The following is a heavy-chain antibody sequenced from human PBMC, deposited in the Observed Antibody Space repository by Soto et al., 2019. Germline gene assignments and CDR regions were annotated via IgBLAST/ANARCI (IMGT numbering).Heavy chain of an antibody. CDR3: ASTPFYDFWSGYYRFDY. J-gene: IGHJ4*02. CDR1: GGTFSSYA. Sequence: GASVKVSCKASGGTFSSYAISWVREAPGQGLEWMGGIIPIFGTANYAQKFQGRVTITADKSTSTAYMELSSLRSEDTAVYYCASTPFYDFWSGYYRFDYWGQRTLVTVSS. D-gene: IGHD3-3*01. V-gene: IGHV1-69*06. CDR2: IIPIFGTA.